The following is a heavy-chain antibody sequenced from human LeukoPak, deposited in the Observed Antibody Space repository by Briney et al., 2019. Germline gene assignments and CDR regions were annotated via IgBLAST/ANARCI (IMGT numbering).Heavy chain of an antibody. D-gene: IGHD4-23*01. V-gene: IGHV4-4*07. CDR3: ARTVVTLDWYFDL. J-gene: IGHJ2*01. Sequence: SETLSLTCTVSGASINSYSWNWIRQPAGKGLEWIGRFYTSGTTNYNPSLKSRVTMSIDTSKNQVSLKMRSVTAADTAVYYCARTVVTLDWYFDLWGRGTLVSVSS. CDR2: FYTSGTT. CDR1: GASINSYS.